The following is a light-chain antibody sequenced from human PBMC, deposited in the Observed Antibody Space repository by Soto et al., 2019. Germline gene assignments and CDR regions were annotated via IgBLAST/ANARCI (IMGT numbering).Light chain of an antibody. J-gene: IGLJ1*01. CDR2: DVT. Sequence: QSALTQPRSVSGSPGQSVTISCTGTGSDVGRYKYVSWYQRPPDKVPKLLIYDVTKRPSGVPDRFSGSKSGNTASLTIAGLQAEDEAEYYCWSYAGSSTFVFGTGTKLTVL. CDR1: GSDVGRYKY. CDR3: WSYAGSSTFV. V-gene: IGLV2-11*01.